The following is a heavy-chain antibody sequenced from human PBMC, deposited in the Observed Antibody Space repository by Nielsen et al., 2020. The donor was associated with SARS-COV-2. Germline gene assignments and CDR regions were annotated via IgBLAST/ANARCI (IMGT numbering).Heavy chain of an antibody. CDR3: AKDISPSSSSWYGSGYYYGMDV. CDR1: GLTFSTYG. J-gene: IGHJ6*02. D-gene: IGHD6-13*01. CDR2: ISYDGSNK. V-gene: IGHV3-30*18. Sequence: GGSLRLSCAASGLTFSTYGMHWVRQAPGKGLEWVAVISYDGSNKYYADSVKGRFTISRDNAKNSLYLQMNSLRAEDTALYYCAKDISPSSSSWYGSGYYYGMDVWGQGTTVTVSS.